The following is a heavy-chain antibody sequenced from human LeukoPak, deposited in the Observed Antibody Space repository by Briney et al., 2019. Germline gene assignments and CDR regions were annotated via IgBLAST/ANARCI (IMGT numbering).Heavy chain of an antibody. CDR1: GFTFSSYW. J-gene: IGHJ6*03. CDR2: IKQDGSEK. CDR3: ARRTNGYNWYYYYYMDV. V-gene: IGHV3-7*01. Sequence: PWGSLRLSCAASGFTFSSYWMSWVRQAPGKGLEWVANIKQDGSEKYYVDSVKGRFTISRDNAKNSLYLQMNSLRAEDTAVYYCARRTNGYNWYYYYYMDVWGKGTTVTVSS. D-gene: IGHD5-24*01.